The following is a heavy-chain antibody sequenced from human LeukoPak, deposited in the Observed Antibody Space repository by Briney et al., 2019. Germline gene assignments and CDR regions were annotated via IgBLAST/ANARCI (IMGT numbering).Heavy chain of an antibody. D-gene: IGHD1-26*01. V-gene: IGHV4-59*01. CDR1: GGSISSYY. J-gene: IGHJ4*02. Sequence: SETLSLTCTVSGGSISSYYWSWIRQPLGKGLEWIGYIYYSGSTNYNPSLKSRVTISVDTSKNQFSLKLSSVTAADTAVYYCVSSYSGSYLSYFDYWGQGTLVTVSS. CDR3: VSSYSGSYLSYFDY. CDR2: IYYSGST.